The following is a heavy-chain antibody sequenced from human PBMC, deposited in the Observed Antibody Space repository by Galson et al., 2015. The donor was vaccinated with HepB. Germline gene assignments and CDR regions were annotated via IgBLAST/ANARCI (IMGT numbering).Heavy chain of an antibody. D-gene: IGHD3-22*01. V-gene: IGHV3-30*18. CDR2: ISYDGSNK. CDR1: GFTFSSYG. Sequence: SLRLSCAASGFTFSSYGMHWVRQAPGKGLEWVAVISYDGSNKYYADSVKGRFTISRDNSKNTLYLQMNSLRAEDTAVYYCAKAYDSSGYYYDYWGQGTLVTVSS. CDR3: AKAYDSSGYYYDY. J-gene: IGHJ4*02.